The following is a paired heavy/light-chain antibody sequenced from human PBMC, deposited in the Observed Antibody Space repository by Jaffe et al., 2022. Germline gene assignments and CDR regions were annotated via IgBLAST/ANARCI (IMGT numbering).Light chain of an antibody. V-gene: IGKV1-39*01. CDR2: AAS. CDR1: QSISSY. J-gene: IGKJ4*01. CDR3: QQGYSTPLT. Sequence: DIQMTQSPSSLSASVGDRVTITCRASQSISSYLNWYQQKPGKAPKLLIYAASSLQSGVPSRFSGSGSGTDFTLTISSLQPEDFAAYYCQQGYSTPLTFGGGTQVEIK.
Heavy chain of an antibody. CDR1: GFTFSSYW. Sequence: EVQLVESGGGLVQPGGSLRLSCAASGFTFSSYWMTWVRQAPGKGLEWVANIKQDGSGTYYVDSVKGRFTISRDNAQNSVSLQMNSLRAEDTAVYYCARDHSSGWSTPGYWGQGTLVTVSS. D-gene: IGHD6-19*01. V-gene: IGHV3-7*01. CDR3: ARDHSSGWSTPGY. J-gene: IGHJ4*01. CDR2: IKQDGSGT.